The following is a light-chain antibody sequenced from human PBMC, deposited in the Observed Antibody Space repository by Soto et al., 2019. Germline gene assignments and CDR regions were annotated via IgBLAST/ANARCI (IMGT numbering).Light chain of an antibody. V-gene: IGLV4-69*01. CDR1: SGHSSYA. J-gene: IGLJ1*01. CDR2: LNSDGSH. CDR3: QTWGTGPFV. Sequence: QLVLTQSPSASASLGALVKLTCTLSSGHSSYAIAWHQQQPEKGPRYLMKLNSDGSHSKGDGIPDRFSGSSSGAERYLTISSLQSEDEADYYCQTWGTGPFVFGTGTKVTVL.